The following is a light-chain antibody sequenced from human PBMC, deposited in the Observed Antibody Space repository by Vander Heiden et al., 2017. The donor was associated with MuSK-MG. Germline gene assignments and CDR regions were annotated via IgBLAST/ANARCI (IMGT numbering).Light chain of an antibody. CDR3: SSYTSSSTRLYV. J-gene: IGLJ1*01. Sequence: QSALTQPASVSGSPGQAITSSCTRTSSDVGGYNYVSWYQQHPGKAPKLMIYEVSNRPSGVSNRFSGSKSGNTASLTISGLQAEDEADYYCSSYTSSSTRLYVFGTGTKVTVL. CDR1: SSDVGGYNY. CDR2: EVS. V-gene: IGLV2-14*01.